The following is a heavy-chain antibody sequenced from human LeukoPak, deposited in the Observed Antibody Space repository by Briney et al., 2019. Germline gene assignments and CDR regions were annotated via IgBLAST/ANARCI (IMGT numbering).Heavy chain of an antibody. CDR3: ARDLRGIRYFDWLSD. Sequence: GSSVKVSCKASGGTFSSYAIIWVRQAPGHGLEWMGGIIPIFGTANYAQKFQGRVTITADESTSTAYMELSSLRSEDTAVYYCARDLRGIRYFDWLSDWGQGTLVTVSS. D-gene: IGHD3-9*01. V-gene: IGHV1-69*01. J-gene: IGHJ4*02. CDR2: IIPIFGTA. CDR1: GGTFSSYA.